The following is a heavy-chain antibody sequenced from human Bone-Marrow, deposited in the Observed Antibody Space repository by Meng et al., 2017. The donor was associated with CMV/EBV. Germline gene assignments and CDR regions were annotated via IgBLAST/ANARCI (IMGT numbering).Heavy chain of an antibody. CDR3: ARGLIVVAPPDY. J-gene: IGHJ4*02. V-gene: IGHV3-21*01. CDR2: ISSSSSYI. Sequence: SRAASGFIFTNYNMNWVRQAPGKGLEWVSSISSSSSYIFYADSVKGRFTISRDNAKNSLYLQMNSLGAEDTAVYYCARGLIVVAPPDYWGQGTLVTVSS. D-gene: IGHD2-2*01. CDR1: GFIFTNYN.